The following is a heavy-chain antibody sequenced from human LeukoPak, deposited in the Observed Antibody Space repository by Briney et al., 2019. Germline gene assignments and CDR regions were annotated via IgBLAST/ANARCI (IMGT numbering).Heavy chain of an antibody. D-gene: IGHD6-13*01. V-gene: IGHV1-46*01. CDR3: AKAEYSSPRGAFDI. Sequence: ASVKVSCKASGYTFTSYYMHWVRQAPGQGLEWMGIINPSGGSTSYEQKFQGRVTMTRDMSTSTVYMEMSSLRSEDTAVYYCAKAEYSSPRGAFDIWGQGTMVTVSS. CDR1: GYTFTSYY. J-gene: IGHJ3*02. CDR2: INPSGGST.